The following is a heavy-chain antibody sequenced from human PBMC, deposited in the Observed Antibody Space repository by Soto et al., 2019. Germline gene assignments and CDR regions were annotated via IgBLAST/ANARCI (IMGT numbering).Heavy chain of an antibody. CDR3: ARESSSSCHEY. D-gene: IGHD6-13*01. Sequence: QVQLVQSGAEVKKPGASVKVSCKASGYTFTSYGISWVRQAPGQGLEWMGCTSAYNGNTNYAPKLQGRVTMTTGTTPRTAYMELRSLRSDDTTVYYCARESSSSCHEYWGQGTRVTVTS. J-gene: IGHJ4*02. V-gene: IGHV1-18*01. CDR2: TSAYNGNT. CDR1: GYTFTSYG.